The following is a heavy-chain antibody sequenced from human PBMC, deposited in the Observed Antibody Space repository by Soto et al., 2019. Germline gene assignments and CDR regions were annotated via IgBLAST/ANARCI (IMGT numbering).Heavy chain of an antibody. V-gene: IGHV3-23*01. D-gene: IGHD3-16*02. J-gene: IGHJ4*02. CDR1: GFTFSSYA. CDR2: ISGSGGST. CDR3: AKAMYYDYIWGSYRPVWAFDY. Sequence: GGSLRLSCAASGFTFSSYAMSWVRQAPGKGLEWVSAISGSGGSTYYADSVKGRFTISRDNSKNTLYLQMNSLRAEDTAVYYCAKAMYYDYIWGSYRPVWAFDYWGQGTLVTVSS.